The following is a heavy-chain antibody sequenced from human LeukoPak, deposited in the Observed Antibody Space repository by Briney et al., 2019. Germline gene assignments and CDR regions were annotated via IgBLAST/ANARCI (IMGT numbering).Heavy chain of an antibody. D-gene: IGHD5-12*01. J-gene: IGHJ4*02. CDR3: TGGQEWLQPY. CDR2: IKQDGSQR. CDR1: GFTFGNYW. V-gene: IGHV3-7*04. Sequence: GGSLRLSCATSGFTFGNYWMSWVRQAPGKGLEWVANIKQDGSQRNYVTSVVGRLTISRDNAKNSVYPQMDSLRAEDTAVYYCTGGQEWLQPYWGQGTLVTVSS.